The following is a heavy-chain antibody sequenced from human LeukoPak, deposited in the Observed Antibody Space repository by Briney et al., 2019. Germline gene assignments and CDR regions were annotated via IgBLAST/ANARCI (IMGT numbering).Heavy chain of an antibody. D-gene: IGHD2-15*01. CDR1: GGSISPYY. CDR3: ARDLGSGGGFDY. V-gene: IGHV4-59*01. J-gene: IGHJ4*02. CDR2: IYYSGNT. Sequence: KPSETLTLPCSVSGGSISPYYWRWIRQPPGKGLEWIAYIYYSGNTNHNPSLKSRVTISVDTSKNQFSLKLSSVTAADTAVYYCARDLGSGGGFDYWGQGTLVTVSS.